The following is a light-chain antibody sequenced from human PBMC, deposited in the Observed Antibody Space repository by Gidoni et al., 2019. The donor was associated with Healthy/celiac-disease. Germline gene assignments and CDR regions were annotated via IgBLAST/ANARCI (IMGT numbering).Light chain of an antibody. Sequence: EIVLTQSPGTLSLSPGERATLSCRASQSVCSSYLAWYQQKPGQAPRLLIYGASSRGTGIPDRFSGSGSGTDFTLTINRLEPEDFAVNHCQQYGTSRTFXXXTKVEIK. J-gene: IGKJ1*01. CDR2: GAS. V-gene: IGKV3-20*01. CDR3: QQYGTSRT. CDR1: QSVCSSY.